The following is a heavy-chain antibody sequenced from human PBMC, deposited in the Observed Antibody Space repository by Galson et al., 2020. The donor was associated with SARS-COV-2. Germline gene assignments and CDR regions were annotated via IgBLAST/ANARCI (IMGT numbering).Heavy chain of an antibody. Sequence: QLGESLKISCGVSGFTFSAHAFHWVRQAPGKGLEWVAATSYDGSKTYYAESVRGRFTISRDNSQSTLYLQMTSLTSEDSAVYYCAKDYRNGFYGTDHWGQGTLVTVSS. J-gene: IGHJ4*02. D-gene: IGHD1-1*01. V-gene: IGHV3-30*18. CDR3: AKDYRNGFYGTDH. CDR1: GFTFSAHA. CDR2: TSYDGSKT.